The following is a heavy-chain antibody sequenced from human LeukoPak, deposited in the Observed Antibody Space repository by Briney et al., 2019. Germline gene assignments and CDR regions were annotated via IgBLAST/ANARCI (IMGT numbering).Heavy chain of an antibody. J-gene: IGHJ4*02. D-gene: IGHD6-13*01. CDR3: ARESFIAAAGTGFDY. CDR1: GFTFSTYG. CDR2: ISYDGSNK. V-gene: IGHV3-30*19. Sequence: GGSLRLSCAASGFTFSTYGMHWVRQAPGKGLEWVAVISYDGSNKYYADSVKGRFTISRDNSKNTLYLQMNSLRAEDTAVYYCARESFIAAAGTGFDYWGQGTLVTVSS.